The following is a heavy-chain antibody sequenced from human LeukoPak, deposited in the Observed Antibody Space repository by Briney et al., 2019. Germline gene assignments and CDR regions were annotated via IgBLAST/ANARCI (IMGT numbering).Heavy chain of an antibody. J-gene: IGHJ6*03. V-gene: IGHV4-59*11. CDR2: IYYSGST. D-gene: IGHD3-16*01. CDR3: ASLDGADYYMDV. CDR1: GGSISSHY. Sequence: SETLSLTCTVSGGSISSHYWSWIRQPPGKGLEWIGYIYYSGSTNYNPSLKSRVTISVDTSKNQFSLKLSSVTAADTAVYYCASLDGADYYMDVWGKGTTVTVSS.